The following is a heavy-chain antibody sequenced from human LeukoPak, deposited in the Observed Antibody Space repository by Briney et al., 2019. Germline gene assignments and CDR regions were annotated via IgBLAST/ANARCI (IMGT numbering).Heavy chain of an antibody. J-gene: IGHJ4*02. CDR3: ARGVRDSSGYSYYFDY. CDR1: GFTFSSYA. D-gene: IGHD3-22*01. CDR2: ISYDGSNK. Sequence: PGGSLRLSCAASGFTFSSYAMHWVRQAPGKGLEWVAVISYDGSNKYYADSVKGRFTISRDNSKNTLYLQMNSLSAEDTAVFYCARGVRDSSGYSYYFDYWGQGTLVTVSS. V-gene: IGHV3-30*04.